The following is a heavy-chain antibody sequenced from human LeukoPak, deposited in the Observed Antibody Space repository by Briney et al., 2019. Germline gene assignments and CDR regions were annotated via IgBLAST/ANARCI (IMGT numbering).Heavy chain of an antibody. J-gene: IGHJ5*02. V-gene: IGHV4-59*01. CDR3: ARDNGSTAENWFDP. CDR1: GGSISSYY. Sequence: SETQSLTCTVSGGSISSYYWSWIRQPPGKGLEWIGYIYYSGSTNYNPSLKSRVTIPVDTSKNQFSLKLSSVTAADTAVYYCARDNGSTAENWFDPWGQGTLVTVSS. D-gene: IGHD2-2*01. CDR2: IYYSGST.